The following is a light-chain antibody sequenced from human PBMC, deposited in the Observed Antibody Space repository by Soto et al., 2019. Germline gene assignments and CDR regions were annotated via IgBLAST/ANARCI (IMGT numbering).Light chain of an antibody. Sequence: DLQMTQSPSSLSASVGDRVTITCRASQTISTYLNWYQQKPGKAPKLLIYAASSLQSGVPSRFSGSGSGTDFTLTISSLQPEHFATYYCQQSYSTPPVTFGGGTKVEIK. CDR3: QQSYSTPPVT. CDR1: QTISTY. CDR2: AAS. J-gene: IGKJ4*01. V-gene: IGKV1-39*01.